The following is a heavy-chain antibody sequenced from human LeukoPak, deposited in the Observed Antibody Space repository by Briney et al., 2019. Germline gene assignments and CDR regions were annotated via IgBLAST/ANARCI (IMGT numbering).Heavy chain of an antibody. CDR2: IYHSGST. CDR3: ARRGYCSSTSCYNDPENAFDI. CDR1: GYSISSGYY. V-gene: IGHV4-38-2*01. J-gene: IGHJ3*02. Sequence: SETLSLTCAVPGYSISSGYYWGWIRQPPGKGLEWIGSIYHSGSTYYNPSLKSRVTISVDTSKNQFSLKLSSVTAADTAVYYCARRGYCSSTSCYNDPENAFDIWGQRTMVTVSS. D-gene: IGHD2-2*02.